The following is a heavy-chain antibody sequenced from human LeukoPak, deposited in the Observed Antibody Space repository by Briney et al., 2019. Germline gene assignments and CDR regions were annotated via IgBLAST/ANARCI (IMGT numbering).Heavy chain of an antibody. CDR1: GGSISCYY. CDR2: IYYSGST. J-gene: IGHJ6*03. CDR3: ARESLTYYYDSSGYSDYYYYYMDV. V-gene: IGHV4-59*01. Sequence: KPLEPLSLTCAASGGSISCYYWSWIRPPPGKGLEWIGFIYYSGSTNYNPSLKSRVTISVDTSKNQFSLKLSSVSAADTAVYYCARESLTYYYDSSGYSDYYYYYMDVWGKGTTVTVS. D-gene: IGHD3-22*01.